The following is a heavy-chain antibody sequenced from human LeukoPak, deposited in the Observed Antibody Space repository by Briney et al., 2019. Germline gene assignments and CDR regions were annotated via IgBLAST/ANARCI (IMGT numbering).Heavy chain of an antibody. J-gene: IGHJ4*02. CDR2: IYHSGST. Sequence: NTSETLSLTCTVSGHSINSGYYWAWIRQPPGKGLEWIGIIYHSGSTYYNPSLKSRVTISVDTSKNQFSLKVSSVTAADTAVYYCAKRGNWGFFDYWGQGTLVTVSS. D-gene: IGHD7-27*01. CDR1: GHSINSGYY. CDR3: AKRGNWGFFDY. V-gene: IGHV4-38-2*02.